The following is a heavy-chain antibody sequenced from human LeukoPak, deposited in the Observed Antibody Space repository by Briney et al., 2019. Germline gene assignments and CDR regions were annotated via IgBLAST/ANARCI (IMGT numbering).Heavy chain of an antibody. CDR2: ISDDGRKK. D-gene: IGHD6-19*01. CDR3: AKDWSSDRFLPGGY. J-gene: IGHJ4*02. Sequence: GGSLRLSCVASGFTFSSYGMHWVRQAPGKGLEWVTVISDDGRKKYYGDSVKGRFTISRDNSKNTLYLQMNSLRSEDTAVYYCAKDWSSDRFLPGGYWGQGTQVTVSS. V-gene: IGHV3-30*18. CDR1: GFTFSSYG.